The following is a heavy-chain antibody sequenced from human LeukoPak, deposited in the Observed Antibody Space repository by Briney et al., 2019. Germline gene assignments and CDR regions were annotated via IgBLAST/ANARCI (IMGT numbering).Heavy chain of an antibody. Sequence: ASVKVSCKASGYTFTGYYMHWVRQAPGQGLEWMGWINPNSGGTNYAQKFQGRVTMTRDTSISAAYMELSRLRSDDTAVYYCARTNRELVTGFDYWGQGTLVTVSS. V-gene: IGHV1-2*02. J-gene: IGHJ4*02. CDR2: INPNSGGT. CDR1: GYTFTGYY. CDR3: ARTNRELVTGFDY. D-gene: IGHD6-6*01.